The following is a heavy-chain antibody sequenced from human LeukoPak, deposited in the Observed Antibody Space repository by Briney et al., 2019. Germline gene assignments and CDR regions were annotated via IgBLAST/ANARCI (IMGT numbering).Heavy chain of an antibody. J-gene: IGHJ4*02. Sequence: PSETLSLTCTVSGGSISSSSYYWGWIRQPPGTGLEWIGSIYYSGSTYYNPSLKSRVTISVDTSKNQFSLKLSSVTAADTAVYYCARVVPAATHFDYWGQGTLVTVSS. CDR2: IYYSGST. CDR3: ARVVPAATHFDY. D-gene: IGHD2-2*01. CDR1: GGSISSSSYY. V-gene: IGHV4-39*01.